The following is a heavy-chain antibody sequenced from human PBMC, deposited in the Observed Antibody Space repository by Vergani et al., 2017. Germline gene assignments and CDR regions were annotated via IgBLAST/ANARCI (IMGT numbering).Heavy chain of an antibody. CDR3: ARVFDSSGSYYPYYYYMDV. J-gene: IGHJ6*03. CDR1: GGTFSSYA. Sequence: QVQPVQSGAEVKKPGSSVKVSCKASGGTFSSYAISWVRQAPGQGLEWMGGIIPIFGTANYAQKFQGRVTITADESTSTAYMELSSLRSEDTAVYYCARVFDSSGSYYPYYYYMDVWGKGTTVTVSS. D-gene: IGHD3-22*01. CDR2: IIPIFGTA. V-gene: IGHV1-69*01.